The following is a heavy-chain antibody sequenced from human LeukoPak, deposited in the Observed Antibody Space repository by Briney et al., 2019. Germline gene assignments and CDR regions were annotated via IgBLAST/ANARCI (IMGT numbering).Heavy chain of an antibody. V-gene: IGHV3-23*01. D-gene: IGHD3-9*01. CDR1: GFTFSSYA. J-gene: IGHJ4*02. CDR2: ISGSSDTS. CDR3: TKLRELRYFDWPYLDY. Sequence: PGGSLRLSCAASGFTFSSYAMSWVRQAPGKGLEWVSGISGSSDTSYYADSVKGRFTISRDNSKNTVYLQMDSLSAEDTAIYYCTKLRELRYFDWPYLDYWGQGTLVTASS.